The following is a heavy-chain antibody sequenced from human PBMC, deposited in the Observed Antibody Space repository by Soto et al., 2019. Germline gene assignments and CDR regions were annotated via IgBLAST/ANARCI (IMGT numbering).Heavy chain of an antibody. J-gene: IGHJ4*02. Sequence: EVQLVESGGGLIQPGGSLRLSCEVSGFIISAYSMNWVRQAPGKGLEYLSYINIIGNTIHYADYVKGRFTISIDSAKNSLYLQMNSLRDEDTAVYYCARDRDYAFDYWGQGTLVTVSS. V-gene: IGHV3-48*02. CDR3: ARDRDYAFDY. CDR2: INIIGNTI. CDR1: GFIISAYS. D-gene: IGHD3-16*01.